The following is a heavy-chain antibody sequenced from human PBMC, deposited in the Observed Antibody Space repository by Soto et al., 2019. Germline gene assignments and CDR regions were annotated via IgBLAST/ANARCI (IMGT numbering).Heavy chain of an antibody. J-gene: IGHJ4*02. Sequence: QVQLQESGPGLVKPSDTLSLTCAVSGYSISSSNWWGWIRQPPGKGLEWIGYIYYSGSTYYNPSLKSRGTMSVDTSNNQFSLKLSSVIAVDTAVYYCARTYYGDYKRLDYWGQGTLVTVSS. D-gene: IGHD4-17*01. CDR3: ARTYYGDYKRLDY. V-gene: IGHV4-28*01. CDR1: GYSISSSNW. CDR2: IYYSGST.